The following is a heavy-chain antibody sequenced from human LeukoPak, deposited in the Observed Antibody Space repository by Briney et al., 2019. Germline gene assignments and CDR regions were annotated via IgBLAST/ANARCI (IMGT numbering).Heavy chain of an antibody. CDR2: IIPIFGTA. Sequence: SVKVSCKASGGTFSSYTISWVRQAPGQGLEWMGGIIPIFGTANYAQKFQGRVTITADESTSTAYMELSSLRSEDTAVYYCARGGTNDFWSGYYPNWFDPWGQGTLVTVSS. CDR1: GGTFSSYT. V-gene: IGHV1-69*01. CDR3: ARGGTNDFWSGYYPNWFDP. D-gene: IGHD3-3*01. J-gene: IGHJ5*02.